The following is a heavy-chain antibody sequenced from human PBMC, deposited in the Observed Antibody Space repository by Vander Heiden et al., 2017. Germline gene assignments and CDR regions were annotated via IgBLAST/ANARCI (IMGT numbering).Heavy chain of an antibody. CDR1: GFTFSSYA. J-gene: IGHJ4*02. CDR2: ISYDGSNK. Sequence: QVQLVESGGGVVQPGRSLRLSCAASGFTFSSYAMHWVRQAPGKGLEWVAVISYDGSNKYYADSVKGRFTISRDNSKNTLYLQMNSLRAEDTAVYYCARGDGCSGGSCSTGASYWGQGTLVTVSS. CDR3: ARGDGCSGGSCSTGASY. V-gene: IGHV3-30-3*01. D-gene: IGHD2-15*01.